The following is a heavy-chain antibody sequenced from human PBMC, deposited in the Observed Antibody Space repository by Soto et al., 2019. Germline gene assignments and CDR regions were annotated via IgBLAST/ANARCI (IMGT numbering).Heavy chain of an antibody. J-gene: IGHJ5*02. D-gene: IGHD6-19*01. CDR2: IYYSGST. CDR3: SRQGSGWPNWFDP. Sequence: QLQLQESGPGLVKPSETLSLTCTVSGGSISSSSYYWGWIRQPPGKGLEWIGSIYYSGSTYYNPSLKSRVTISVDTSKNQFSLKLSSVTAADTAVYYCSRQGSGWPNWFDPWGQGTLVTVSS. CDR1: GGSISSSSYY. V-gene: IGHV4-39*01.